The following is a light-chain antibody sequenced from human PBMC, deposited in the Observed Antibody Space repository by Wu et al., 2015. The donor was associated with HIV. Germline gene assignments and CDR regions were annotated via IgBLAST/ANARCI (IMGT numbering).Light chain of an antibody. J-gene: IGKJ2*01. Sequence: DIQMTQSPSTLSASIGDRVTITCRASQSINTWLAWYQQKPGKAPKLLIYKASTLETGVPLRFSGSGSGTEFSLTISSLQPDDFATYYCQQYNSYLYTFGQGTKLEI. CDR1: QSINTW. CDR2: KAS. CDR3: QQYNSYLYT. V-gene: IGKV1-5*03.